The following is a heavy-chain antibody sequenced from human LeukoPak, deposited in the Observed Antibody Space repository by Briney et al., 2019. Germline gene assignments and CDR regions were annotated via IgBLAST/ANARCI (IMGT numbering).Heavy chain of an antibody. J-gene: IGHJ4*02. CDR2: KWYDGSDE. V-gene: IGHV3-33*01. Sequence: PGRSLRLSCAASGFTFSVFGMHWVRQAPGKGLEWVAVKWYDGSDEYYADSVKGRFTISRDNSKNTLYLQMNSLRAEDTAIYYCARGRGGDYGGNPVYFDYWGQGTLVTVPS. D-gene: IGHD4-23*01. CDR3: ARGRGGDYGGNPVYFDY. CDR1: GFTFSVFG.